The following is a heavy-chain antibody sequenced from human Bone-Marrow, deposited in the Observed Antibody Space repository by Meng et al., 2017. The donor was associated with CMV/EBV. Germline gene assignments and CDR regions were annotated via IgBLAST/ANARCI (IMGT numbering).Heavy chain of an antibody. CDR3: ARDGTQGYCSSTSCSRGVYYYGMDV. J-gene: IGHJ6*02. CDR1: GFTFDDYA. Sequence: GGSLRRSCAASGFTFDDYARNWVRQAPGKGLEWVSYISSSSSTIYYADSVKGRFTISRDNAKNSLYLQMNSLRAEDTAVYYCARDGTQGYCSSTSCSRGVYYYGMDVWGQGTTVTVSS. V-gene: IGHV3-48*04. D-gene: IGHD2-2*01. CDR2: ISSSSSTI.